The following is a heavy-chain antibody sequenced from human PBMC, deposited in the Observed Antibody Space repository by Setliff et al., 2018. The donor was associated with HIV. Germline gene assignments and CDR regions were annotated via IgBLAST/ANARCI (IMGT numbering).Heavy chain of an antibody. CDR1: GPSISSSSYY. CDR2: IHYSGSI. V-gene: IGHV4-39*01. J-gene: IGHJ2*01. CDR3: ARGSRSRGNSGWPSRGYWYFDL. D-gene: IGHD6-19*01. Sequence: SETLSLTCTVTGPSISSSSYYWGWIRQPPGKGLEWIANIHYSGSIYRNPSLKSRVTISVDTSKNQFSLKRSSVTAADTAVYHCARGSRSRGNSGWPSRGYWYFDLWGRGTLVTVSS.